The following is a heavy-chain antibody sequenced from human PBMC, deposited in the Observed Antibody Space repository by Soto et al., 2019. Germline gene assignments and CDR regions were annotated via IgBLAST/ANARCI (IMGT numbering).Heavy chain of an antibody. CDR1: GYTFTSYY. D-gene: IGHD3-10*01. CDR2: INPSGGST. J-gene: IGHJ6*03. V-gene: IGHV1-46*03. CDR3: ARSRPDGSGRVYHYFMDF. Sequence: ASVKVSCKASGYTFTSYYMHWVRQAPGQGLEWMGIINPSGGSTSYAQKFQGRVTMTRDTSTSTVYMELSSLRSEDTAVYYCARSRPDGSGRVYHYFMDFWGKGSTVIVSS.